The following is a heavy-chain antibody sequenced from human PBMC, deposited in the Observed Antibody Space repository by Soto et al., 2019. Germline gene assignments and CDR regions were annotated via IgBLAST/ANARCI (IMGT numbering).Heavy chain of an antibody. J-gene: IGHJ4*02. CDR3: ARIGALGSGFDS. CDR2: IWYDGSNK. V-gene: IGHV3-33*01. Sequence: QVQLVESGGGVVQPGRSLRLSCAASGFTFSSYGMHWVRQAPGKGLEWVAVIWYDGSNKYYADSVKGRFTISRDNSKNTLYLQMNSLRAEDTAVYYCARIGALGSGFDSWGQGTLVTVSS. D-gene: IGHD2-15*01. CDR1: GFTFSSYG.